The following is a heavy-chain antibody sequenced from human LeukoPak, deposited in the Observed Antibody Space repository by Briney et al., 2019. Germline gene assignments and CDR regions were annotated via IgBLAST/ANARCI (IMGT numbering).Heavy chain of an antibody. V-gene: IGHV3-23*01. Sequence: GGSLRLSCAASGFTFSSYAMSWVRQAPGKGPEWVSGISNSGGSTYYADSVKGRFTISRDNSKNTLYLQMNSLRAEDTAVYYCAVDPYTFDYWGQGTLVTVSS. CDR2: ISNSGGST. CDR3: AVDPYTFDY. J-gene: IGHJ4*02. CDR1: GFTFSSYA. D-gene: IGHD2-2*02.